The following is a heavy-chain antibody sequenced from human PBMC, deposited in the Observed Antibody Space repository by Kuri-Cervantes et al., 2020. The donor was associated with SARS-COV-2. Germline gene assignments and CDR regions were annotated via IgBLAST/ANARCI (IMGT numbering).Heavy chain of an antibody. CDR3: VKCLARDLYVEHYFDY. D-gene: IGHD5-24*01. CDR2: IRGSGGST. Sequence: GESLKISCSASGFTFSSYAMSWVRQAPGKGLEWVSAIRGSGGSTYYADSVKGRFTLSRDNSKNTMYPQMNTLRAEDTAVYYCVKCLARDLYVEHYFDYWGQGTLVTVSS. V-gene: IGHV3-23*01. CDR1: GFTFSSYA. J-gene: IGHJ4*02.